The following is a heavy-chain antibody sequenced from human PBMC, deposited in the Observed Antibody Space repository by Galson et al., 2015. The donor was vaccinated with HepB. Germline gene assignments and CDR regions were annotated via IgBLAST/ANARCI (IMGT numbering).Heavy chain of an antibody. CDR2: IKQDGSEK. CDR1: GFTFSSYW. V-gene: IGHV3-7*03. D-gene: IGHD3-10*01. Sequence: SLRLSCAASGFTFSSYWMSWVRQAPGKGLEWVANIKQDGSEKYYVDSVKGRFTISRDNAKNSLYLQMNSLRAEDTAVYYCARVGGSGHYYYYYYMDVWDKGTTVTVSS. J-gene: IGHJ6*03. CDR3: ARVGGSGHYYYYYYMDV.